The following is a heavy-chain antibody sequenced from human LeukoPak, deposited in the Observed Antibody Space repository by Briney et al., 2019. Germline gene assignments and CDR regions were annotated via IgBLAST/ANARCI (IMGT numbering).Heavy chain of an antibody. CDR1: GGSFSGYY. D-gene: IGHD6-13*01. J-gene: IGHJ6*03. Sequence: SETLSLTFAVYGGSFSGYYWSWIRQPPGKGLEWIGEINHSGSTNYNPSLKSRVTISVDTSKNQFSLKLSSVTAADTAVYYCARVRRAAGTRMSYYYMDVWGKGTTVTVSS. V-gene: IGHV4-34*01. CDR3: ARVRRAAGTRMSYYYMDV. CDR2: INHSGST.